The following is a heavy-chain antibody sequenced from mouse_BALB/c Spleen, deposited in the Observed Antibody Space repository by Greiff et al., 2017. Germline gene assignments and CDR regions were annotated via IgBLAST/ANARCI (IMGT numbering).Heavy chain of an antibody. D-gene: IGHD2-14*01. CDR3: ARRGGTALYYAMDY. V-gene: IGHV5-12-2*01. Sequence: EVKLMESGGGLVQPGGSLKLSCAASGFTFSSYTMSWVRQTPEKRLEWVAYISNGGGSTYYPDTVKGRFTISRDNAKNTLYLQMSSLKSEDTAMYYCARRGGTALYYAMDYWGQGTSVTVSS. CDR1: GFTFSSYT. CDR2: ISNGGGST. J-gene: IGHJ4*01.